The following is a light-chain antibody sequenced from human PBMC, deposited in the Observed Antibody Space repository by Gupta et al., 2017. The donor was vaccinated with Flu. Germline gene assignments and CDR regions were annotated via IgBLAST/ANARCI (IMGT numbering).Light chain of an antibody. J-gene: IGKJ1*01. CDR2: GAS. CDR3: QQYNTSPRT. Sequence: ELVFTQSPGTLSLSPGERATLSCRASQSVNNNFLAWYQQKPGQTPRLLMYGASSRATGIPDRFSGSGSGTDFTLTISRLEPEDFAVYYCQQYNTSPRTFGQGTKVEIK. CDR1: QSVNNNF. V-gene: IGKV3-20*01.